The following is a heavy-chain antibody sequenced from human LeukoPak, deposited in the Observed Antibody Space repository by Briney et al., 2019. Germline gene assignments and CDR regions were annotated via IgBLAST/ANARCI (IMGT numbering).Heavy chain of an antibody. J-gene: IGHJ4*02. CDR3: ARAPDSSGYYYRYFDY. CDR2: INPNSGGT. D-gene: IGHD3-22*01. Sequence: ASVKVSCKASGYTFTGYYMHWVRQAPGQWLEWRGRINPNSGGTNYAQKFQGRVTMTRDTSISTAYMELSRLRSDDTAVYYCARAPDSSGYYYRYFDYWGQGTLVTVSS. V-gene: IGHV1-2*06. CDR1: GYTFTGYY.